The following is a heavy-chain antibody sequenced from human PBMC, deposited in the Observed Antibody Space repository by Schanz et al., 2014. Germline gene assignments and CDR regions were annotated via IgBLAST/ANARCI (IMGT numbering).Heavy chain of an antibody. J-gene: IGHJ4*02. CDR2: VSRSTPDI. CDR3: VRDSFFAFDY. Sequence: EVQLAESGGGLVESGGSLRLSCAASGFSFSSYAMGWVRQARGKGLEWVSYVSRSTPDIYYADSVKGRFTMSRDNAKNSVFLQMNSLRAEDTAVYYCVRDSFFAFDYWGQGTLVTVSS. CDR1: GFSFSSYA. D-gene: IGHD3-3*01. V-gene: IGHV3-48*01.